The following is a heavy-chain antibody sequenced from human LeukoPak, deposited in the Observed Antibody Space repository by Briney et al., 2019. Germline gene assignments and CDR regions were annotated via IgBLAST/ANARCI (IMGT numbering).Heavy chain of an antibody. V-gene: IGHV1-3*01. CDR2: INAGNGNT. Sequence: ASVKVSCKASGYTFTSYAMHWVRQAPGQRLEWMGWINAGNGNTKYAQKLQGRVTMTTDTSTSTAYMELRSLRSDDTAVYYCARVDPDYYYMDVWGKGTTVTVSS. J-gene: IGHJ6*03. CDR1: GYTFTSYA. CDR3: ARVDPDYYYMDV.